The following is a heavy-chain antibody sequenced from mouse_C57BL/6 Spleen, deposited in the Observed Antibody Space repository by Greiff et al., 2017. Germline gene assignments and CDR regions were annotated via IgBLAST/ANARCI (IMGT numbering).Heavy chain of an antibody. J-gene: IGHJ3*01. D-gene: IGHD2-4*01. CDR1: GYSFTGYY. Sequence: EVQLQQSGPELVKPGASVKISCKASGYSFTGYYMNWVKQSPEKSLEWIGEINPSTGGTTYNQKFKAKATLTVDKSSSTAYMQLKSLTSEDSAVYYCARVDYDYPFAYWGQGTLGTVSA. V-gene: IGHV1-42*01. CDR2: INPSTGGT. CDR3: ARVDYDYPFAY.